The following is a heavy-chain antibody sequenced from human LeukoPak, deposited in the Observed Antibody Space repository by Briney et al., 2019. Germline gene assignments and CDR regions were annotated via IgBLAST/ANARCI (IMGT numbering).Heavy chain of an antibody. J-gene: IGHJ4*02. CDR3: AKEPVSAGRDSYYFDY. V-gene: IGHV3-23*01. Sequence: PGGSLRLSCAASGFTLSSYSMSWVRQAPGKGLEWVSSISANDVTTYYAESVKGRFTISRDNPKNILYLQMNNLRAEDTAIYYCAKEPVSAGRDSYYFDYGGQGTLVTVSS. CDR1: GFTLSSYS. D-gene: IGHD1-26*01. CDR2: ISANDVTT.